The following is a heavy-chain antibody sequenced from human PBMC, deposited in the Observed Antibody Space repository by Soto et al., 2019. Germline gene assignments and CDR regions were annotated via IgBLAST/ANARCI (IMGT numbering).Heavy chain of an antibody. CDR2: VNAGNGYT. J-gene: IGHJ4*02. D-gene: IGHD5-18*01. V-gene: IGHV1-3*01. Sequence: ASLKVSCKSSGYTFTSNAIHCVRHTPGQSLEWMGWVNAGNGYTKYLQNFQGRVTISSDTSASTAYMELNSLRSEDTAVYYCARGAHTYGYVFEYWGQGTLVTVSS. CDR1: GYTFTSNA. CDR3: ARGAHTYGYVFEY.